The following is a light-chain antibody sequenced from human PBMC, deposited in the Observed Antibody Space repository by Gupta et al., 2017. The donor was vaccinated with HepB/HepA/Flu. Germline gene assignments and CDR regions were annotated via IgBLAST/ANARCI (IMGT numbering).Light chain of an antibody. CDR2: GNS. J-gene: IGLJ3*02. V-gene: IGLV1-40*01. Sequence: QSVLTPPPSVSGAPGQRVTISCTGSSSNIGAGYDVHWYQQLPGTAPKLLIYGNSNRPSGVPDRFSGSKSGTSASLAITGLQAEDEADYYCQSYDSSLSGSVFGGGTKRTVI. CDR1: SSNIGAGYD. CDR3: QSYDSSLSGSV.